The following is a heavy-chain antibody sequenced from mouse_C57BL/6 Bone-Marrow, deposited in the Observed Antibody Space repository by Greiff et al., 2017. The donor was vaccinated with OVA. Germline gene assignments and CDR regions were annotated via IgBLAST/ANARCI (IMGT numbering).Heavy chain of an antibody. Sequence: EVRLMESGGGLVQPGGSLKLSCAASGFTFSDYGMAWVRQAPRKGPEWVAFISNLAYSIYYADTVTGRFTISRENAKNTLYLEMSSLRSEDTAMYYCAVYYGSSYGYFDVWGTGTTVTVSS. CDR3: AVYYGSSYGYFDV. CDR2: ISNLAYSI. V-gene: IGHV5-15*01. CDR1: GFTFSDYG. D-gene: IGHD1-1*01. J-gene: IGHJ1*03.